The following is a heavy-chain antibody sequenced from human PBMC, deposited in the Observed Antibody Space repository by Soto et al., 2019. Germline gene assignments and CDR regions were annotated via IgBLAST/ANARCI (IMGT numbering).Heavy chain of an antibody. Sequence: SETLSLTCAVYGGSVNGYYWNWIRQPPGKGLEWIGEINHTGGTHYNPSLKSRVTMSVDTSKNQFSLKLSSVTAADTAVYYCARINYYYYGMDVWGQGTTVTVSS. J-gene: IGHJ6*02. V-gene: IGHV4-34*01. CDR1: GGSVNGYY. CDR2: INHTGGT. CDR3: ARINYYYYGMDV.